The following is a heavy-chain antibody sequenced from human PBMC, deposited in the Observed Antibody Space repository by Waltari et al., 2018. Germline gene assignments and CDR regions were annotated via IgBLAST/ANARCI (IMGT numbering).Heavy chain of an antibody. J-gene: IGHJ4*02. CDR2: IYHSGNT. Sequence: QVQLQESGPGLVQPSETLSLPCPVPGYSCNIAFYWGWFRQPPGKGLEWIGNIYHSGNTYYNPSLKSRVNISIDTSKNQFSLKLSSVTAADTAIYYCARRVCSGGSCYGGGFYFDYWGQGALVTVSS. D-gene: IGHD2-15*01. CDR1: GYSCNIAFY. V-gene: IGHV4-38-2*01. CDR3: ARRVCSGGSCYGGGFYFDY.